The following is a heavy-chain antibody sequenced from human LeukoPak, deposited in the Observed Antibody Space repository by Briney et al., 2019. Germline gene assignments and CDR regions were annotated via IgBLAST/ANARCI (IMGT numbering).Heavy chain of an antibody. J-gene: IGHJ5*02. CDR1: GGSISSYY. V-gene: IGHV4-59*08. CDR3: ARRETEYRAFWFDP. Sequence: LTXXVSGGSISSYYWSWIRQPPGXXLXXIGYIYYSGSTNYNPSLKSRVTISVDTSKNQFSLKLSSVTAADTAVYYCARRETEYRAFWFDPWGQGTLVTVSS. CDR2: IYYSGST. D-gene: IGHD2-2*01.